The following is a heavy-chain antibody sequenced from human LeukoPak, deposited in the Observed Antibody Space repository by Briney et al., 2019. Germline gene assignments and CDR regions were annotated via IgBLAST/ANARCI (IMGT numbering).Heavy chain of an antibody. CDR1: GGSISSSSYY. CDR3: ARVGCSSSSCNVSYYYHYYYMDV. V-gene: IGHV4-39*01. Sequence: SETLSLTCIVSGGSISSSSYYWGWIRQPPGKGLEWIGTIYYTGSTYYNPSLKSRVTISVDTSKNQFSLKLTSVTAADTAVYYCARVGCSSSSCNVSYYYHYYYMDVWGKGTTVTVSS. D-gene: IGHD2-2*01. CDR2: IYYTGST. J-gene: IGHJ6*03.